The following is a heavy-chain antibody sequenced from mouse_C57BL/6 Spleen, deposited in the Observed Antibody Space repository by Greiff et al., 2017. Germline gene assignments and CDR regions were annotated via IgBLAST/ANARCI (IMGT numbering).Heavy chain of an antibody. CDR2: ISSGGSYT. CDR3: AREGGDADYFDY. CDR1: GFTFSSYG. D-gene: IGHD3-3*01. V-gene: IGHV5-6*01. J-gene: IGHJ2*01. Sequence: VQLQQSGGDLVKPGGSLKLSCAASGFTFSSYGMSWVRQTPDKRLEWVASISSGGSYTYYPDSVKGRFTISRDNAKNTLYLQMSSLKSEDTAMYYCAREGGDADYFDYWGKGTTLTVSS.